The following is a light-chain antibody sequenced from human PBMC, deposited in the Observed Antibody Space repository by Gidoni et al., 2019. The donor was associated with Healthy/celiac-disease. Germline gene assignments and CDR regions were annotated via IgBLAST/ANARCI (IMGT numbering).Light chain of an antibody. CDR3: QKYNSARLT. Sequence: DIQMNQSPSSLSASVGDRVTITCRARQGISNYLAWYQQKPGKVPKLLLYAASTLQSGVPSRFSGSGSGTDFTLTISSLQPEDVATYYCQKYNSARLTFGGGTKVEIK. V-gene: IGKV1-27*01. CDR1: QGISNY. CDR2: AAS. J-gene: IGKJ4*01.